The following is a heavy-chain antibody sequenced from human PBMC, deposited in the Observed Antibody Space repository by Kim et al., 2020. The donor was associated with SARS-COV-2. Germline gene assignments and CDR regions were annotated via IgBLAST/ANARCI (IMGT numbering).Heavy chain of an antibody. CDR2: IHHTGTT. Sequence: SETLSLTCSVASASFSDNYWSWIRQPPGRGLEWIGYIHHTGTTNYNPSLKSRVAISVDSSKNQFSLNLNSMTTADTAVYYCVSKRADSSGFIDYWGQGTL. CDR3: VSKRADSSGFIDY. V-gene: IGHV4-59*03. J-gene: IGHJ4*02. CDR1: SASFSDNY. D-gene: IGHD3-22*01.